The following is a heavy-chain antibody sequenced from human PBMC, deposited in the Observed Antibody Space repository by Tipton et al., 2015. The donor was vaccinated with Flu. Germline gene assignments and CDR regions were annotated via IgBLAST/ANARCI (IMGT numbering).Heavy chain of an antibody. V-gene: IGHV4-39*01. Sequence: TLSLTCSVSGGSIVDSSYYWDWIRQPPGKGLEWIGSIYYYGNTNYNPSLRSRVTMSADTSKNQFSLKLSSVTAADTAIYYCARRGGGYKYLYGMDVWGQGTTVTVSS. J-gene: IGHJ6*02. CDR1: GGSIVDSSYY. CDR2: IYYYGNT. D-gene: IGHD5-18*01. CDR3: ARRGGGYKYLYGMDV.